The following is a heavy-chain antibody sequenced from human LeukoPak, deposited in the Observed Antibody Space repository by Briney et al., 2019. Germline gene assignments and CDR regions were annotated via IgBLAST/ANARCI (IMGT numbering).Heavy chain of an antibody. D-gene: IGHD3-22*01. J-gene: IGHJ4*02. CDR1: GGSISSGDYY. Sequence: SSQNLSFTCTVSGGSISSGDYYWSWIRQPPGKGLEWIGNIYYSGSTYYNPSLKSRVTISVDTSKNQFSLKLSSVTAADTAVYYCARAMIVPIWFDYWGQGTLVTVSS. CDR3: ARAMIVPIWFDY. V-gene: IGHV4-30-4*01. CDR2: IYYSGST.